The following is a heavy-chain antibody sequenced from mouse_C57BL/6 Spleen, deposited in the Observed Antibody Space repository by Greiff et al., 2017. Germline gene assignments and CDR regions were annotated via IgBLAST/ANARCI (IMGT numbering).Heavy chain of an antibody. Sequence: QVQLQQPGAELVMPGASVKLSCKASGYTFTSYWMHWVKQRPGQGLEWIGEIDPSDSYTNYNQKFKGKSTLTVDKSSSTAYMQLSSLTSEDSAVYYCARRTGTVVANWYFDVWGTGTTVTVSS. CDR2: IDPSDSYT. CDR3: ARRTGTVVANWYFDV. D-gene: IGHD1-1*01. CDR1: GYTFTSYW. J-gene: IGHJ1*03. V-gene: IGHV1-69*01.